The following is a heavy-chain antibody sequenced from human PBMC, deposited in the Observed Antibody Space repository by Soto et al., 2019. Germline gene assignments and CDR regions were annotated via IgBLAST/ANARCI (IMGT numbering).Heavy chain of an antibody. V-gene: IGHV4-61*01. Sequence: SETLSLTCTVSGDSVSSGSSYWGWIRQSPGKALEWIGYIYYSGSTNYNPSLKSRVTISVDTSKNQFSLKLSSVTAADTAVYYCVRQQSADCSGGTCYHASDFWGQGTMVTVSS. CDR2: IYYSGST. CDR1: GDSVSSGSSY. J-gene: IGHJ3*01. CDR3: VRQQSADCSGGTCYHASDF. D-gene: IGHD2-15*01.